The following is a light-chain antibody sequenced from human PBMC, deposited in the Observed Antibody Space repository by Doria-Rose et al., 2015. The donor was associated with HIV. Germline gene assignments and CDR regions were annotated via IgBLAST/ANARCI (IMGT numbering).Light chain of an antibody. J-gene: IGKJ1*01. Sequence: LTQSPGTLSLSPGERATLSCRASQSFSSTYLAWYHQKPGQAPSLLIYDGSTSATGIPDRFSASGSGTDFTLTSNRLEPEDFALYYCHQYGTSWTFGQGTKVEI. CDR1: QSFSSTY. V-gene: IGKV3-20*01. CDR3: HQYGTSWT. CDR2: DGS.